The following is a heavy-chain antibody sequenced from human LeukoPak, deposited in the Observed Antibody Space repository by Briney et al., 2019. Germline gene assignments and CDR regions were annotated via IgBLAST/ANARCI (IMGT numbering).Heavy chain of an antibody. Sequence: SETLSLTCTVSGASISSSSYYWGRIPQPPGKGLDWVGSIYYSGSTYYNPSIKSRVTISVDTYKNQFSLKLSSVTAADTAVYYCARPRGYSYGIFDYWGQGTLVTVSS. CDR1: GASISSSSYY. CDR2: IYYSGST. J-gene: IGHJ4*02. CDR3: ARPRGYSYGIFDY. V-gene: IGHV4-39*01. D-gene: IGHD5-18*01.